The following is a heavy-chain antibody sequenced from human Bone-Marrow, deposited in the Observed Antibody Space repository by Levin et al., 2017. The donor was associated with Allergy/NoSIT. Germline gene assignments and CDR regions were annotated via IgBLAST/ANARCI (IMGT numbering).Heavy chain of an antibody. D-gene: IGHD6-13*01. CDR3: VYSSSSMGAYYFDY. CDR2: ISAYNGNT. J-gene: IGHJ4*02. Sequence: ASVKVSCKASGYTFTSYGISWVRQAPGQGLEWMGWISAYNGNTNYAQKLQGRVTMTTDTSTSTAYMELRSLRSDDTAVYYCVYSSSSMGAYYFDYWGQGTLVTVSS. V-gene: IGHV1-18*01. CDR1: GYTFTSYG.